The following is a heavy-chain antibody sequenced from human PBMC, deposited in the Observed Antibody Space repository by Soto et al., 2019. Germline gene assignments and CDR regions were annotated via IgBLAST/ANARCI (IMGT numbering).Heavy chain of an antibody. CDR1: GFSLITSGMR. J-gene: IGHJ4*02. V-gene: IGHV2-70*04. CDR3: AREPLLLPDY. Sequence: CGPTLVNPTPTLTLTCTFSGFSLITSGMRVSWIRQPPGKAPEWLARIDCDDDKFYSTSLKTRLTISKDTSKNQVALTMTNMDPVDTATYYCAREPLLLPDYWGQGTMVTVSS. D-gene: IGHD3-22*01. CDR2: IDCDDDK.